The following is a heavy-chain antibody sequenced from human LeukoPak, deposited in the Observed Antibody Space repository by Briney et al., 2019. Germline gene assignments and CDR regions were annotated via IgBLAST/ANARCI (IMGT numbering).Heavy chain of an antibody. Sequence: GGSLRLSCAASGFXFSSYSMNWVRQAPGKGLEWVSSISSSSSYIYYADSVKGRFTISRDNAKNSLYLQMNSLRAEDTAVYYCARDPGKWLSAFDIWGQGTMVTVSS. D-gene: IGHD3-22*01. J-gene: IGHJ3*02. CDR1: GFXFSSYS. V-gene: IGHV3-21*03. CDR2: ISSSSSYI. CDR3: ARDPGKWLSAFDI.